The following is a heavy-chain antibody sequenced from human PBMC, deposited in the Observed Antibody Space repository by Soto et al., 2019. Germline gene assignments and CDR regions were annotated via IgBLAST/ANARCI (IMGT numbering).Heavy chain of an antibody. CDR3: TTAPRSGYYLDY. Sequence: GGSLELSCAASGVTLNNAWMTWVRKAPGKGLEWVGRIKSKTDGGTTDYAAPVKGRFTISRDDSKNTLYLQMNGLKTEDTAVYYCTTAPRSGYYLDYWGQGTLVTVSS. CDR2: IKSKTDGGTT. CDR1: GVTLNNAW. V-gene: IGHV3-15*07. D-gene: IGHD3-22*01. J-gene: IGHJ4*02.